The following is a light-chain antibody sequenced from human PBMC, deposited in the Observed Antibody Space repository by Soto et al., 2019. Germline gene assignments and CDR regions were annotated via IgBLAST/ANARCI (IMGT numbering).Light chain of an antibody. CDR3: QQYYNTPIT. CDR2: WAS. V-gene: IGKV4-1*01. J-gene: IGKJ5*01. Sequence: DFVMTQSPDSLAVSLGERATINCRSSQSVLYSYDNKNYLAWYQQKPGQSPKVLFYWASTRESGVPDRFSGSGSGTDFTLTISSLQAEDVAVYYCQQYYNTPITFGRGTRLEI. CDR1: QSVLYSYDNKNY.